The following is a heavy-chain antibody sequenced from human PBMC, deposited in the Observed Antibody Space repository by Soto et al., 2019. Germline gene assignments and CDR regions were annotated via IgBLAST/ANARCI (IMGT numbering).Heavy chain of an antibody. V-gene: IGHV4-34*01. CDR3: ARGGGFWSGYYANWFDP. Sequence: PSETLSLTCAVYGGSFSGYYWSWIRQPPGKGLEWIGEINHSGSTNYNPSLKSRVTISVDTSKNQFSLKLSSVTAADTAVYYCARGGGFWSGYYANWFDPWGQGTLVTVSS. CDR2: INHSGST. CDR1: GGSFSGYY. D-gene: IGHD3-3*01. J-gene: IGHJ5*02.